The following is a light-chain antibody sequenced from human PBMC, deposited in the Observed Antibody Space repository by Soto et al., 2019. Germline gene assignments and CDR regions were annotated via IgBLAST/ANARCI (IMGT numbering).Light chain of an antibody. Sequence: DIVMTQSPLSLTVTLGEPASISCRSSQSLLDRNGYTYLDWYLQRPGQSPQLLIYLGFERSSGVPDRFRGSGSATDFTLKITRVEAEDVGVYYCMQSLQTPRTFGPGTKVDIK. V-gene: IGKV2-28*01. CDR2: LGF. CDR3: MQSLQTPRT. CDR1: QSLLDRNGYTY. J-gene: IGKJ1*01.